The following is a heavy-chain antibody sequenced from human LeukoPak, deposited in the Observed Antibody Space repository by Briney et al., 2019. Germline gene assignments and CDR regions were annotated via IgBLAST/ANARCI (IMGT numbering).Heavy chain of an antibody. V-gene: IGHV3-7*01. CDR1: GFTFSVYW. CDR2: IKQDGSEK. CDR3: ARSLRRSYYDSSGYDY. J-gene: IGHJ4*02. D-gene: IGHD3-22*01. Sequence: PGGSLRLSCAGSGFTFSVYWMSWVRQAPGKGLQWVANIKQDGSEKHYVDSVKGRFTISRDNAKNSLYLQMNSLRAEDTAVYYCARSLRRSYYDSSGYDYWGQGTLVTVSS.